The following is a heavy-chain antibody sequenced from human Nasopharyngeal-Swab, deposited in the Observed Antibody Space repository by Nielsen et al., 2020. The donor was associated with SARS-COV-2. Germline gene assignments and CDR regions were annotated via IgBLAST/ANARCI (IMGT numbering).Heavy chain of an antibody. CDR3: ARDGIVGATRLDY. CDR2: IWYDGSNK. CDR1: GFTFSSYG. D-gene: IGHD1-26*01. J-gene: IGHJ4*02. V-gene: IGHV3-33*01. Sequence: GESLKISCAASGFTFSSYGMHWVRQAPGKGLEWVAVIWYDGSNKYYADSVKGRFTISRDNSKNTLYLQMNSLRAEDTAVYYCARDGIVGATRLDYWGQGTLVTVSS.